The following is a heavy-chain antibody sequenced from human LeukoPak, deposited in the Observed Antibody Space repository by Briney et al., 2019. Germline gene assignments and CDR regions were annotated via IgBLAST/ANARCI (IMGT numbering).Heavy chain of an antibody. V-gene: IGHV4-34*01. J-gene: IGHJ4*02. CDR1: GGSFSGYY. D-gene: IGHD3-10*01. CDR2: INHSGST. CDR3: ASNPLWFGAPGHY. Sequence: NSSETLSLTCAVYGGSFSGYYWSWIRQPPGKGLEWIGEINHSGSTNYNPSLKSRVTISVDTSKNQFSLKLRSVTAADTAVYYCASNPLWFGAPGHYWGQGTLVTVSS.